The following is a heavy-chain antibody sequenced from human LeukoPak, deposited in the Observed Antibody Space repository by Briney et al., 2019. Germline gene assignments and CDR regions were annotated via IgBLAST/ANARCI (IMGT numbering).Heavy chain of an antibody. Sequence: PGESLKISCKGSGYSFTSHWIGWVRQMPGKGLEWMGIIYPSDSDTRYSPSFQGQVTISADKSISTAYLQWSSLEASDTAIYYCARRFCSGGRCYYFDYWGQGTLVTVSS. V-gene: IGHV5-51*01. CDR1: GYSFTSHW. CDR3: ARRFCSGGRCYYFDY. D-gene: IGHD2-15*01. J-gene: IGHJ4*02. CDR2: IYPSDSDT.